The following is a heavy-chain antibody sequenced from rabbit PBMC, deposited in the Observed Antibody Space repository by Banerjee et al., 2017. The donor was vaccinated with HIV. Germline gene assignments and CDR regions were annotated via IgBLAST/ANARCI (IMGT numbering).Heavy chain of an antibody. Sequence: QSLEESGGDLVKPGASLTLTCKASGLDFSTSYCMCWVRKAPGKGVEWNACIYGGSSGNTYYASWAKGRFTISKPSSTTVTLQMTSLTAADTATYFCARGWTFDSDNYGGHGYALSRLDLWGPGTLVTVS. V-gene: IGHV1S40*01. CDR3: ARGWTFDSDNYGGHGYALSRLDL. J-gene: IGHJ3*01. CDR1: GLDFSTSYC. CDR2: IYGGSSGNT. D-gene: IGHD6-1*01.